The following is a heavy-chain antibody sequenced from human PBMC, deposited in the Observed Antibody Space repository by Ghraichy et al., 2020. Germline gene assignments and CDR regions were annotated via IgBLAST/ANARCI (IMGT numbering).Heavy chain of an antibody. D-gene: IGHD1-1*01. J-gene: IGHJ4*02. Sequence: LSLTCAASGFTFSDYYMDWVRQAPGKGLEWVGRIRNKAHGYTTEYAASVKGRFTVSRDDSQNSVYLHMNSLKTEDTAVYYCVRGHSGFDYWGQGTLVTVSS. CDR2: IRNKAHGYTT. CDR3: VRGHSGFDY. V-gene: IGHV3-72*01. CDR1: GFTFSDYY.